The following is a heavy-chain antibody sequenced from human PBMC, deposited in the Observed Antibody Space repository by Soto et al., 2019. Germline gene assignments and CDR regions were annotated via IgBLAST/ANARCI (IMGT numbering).Heavy chain of an antibody. CDR1: GGSFSGYY. Sequence: SETLSLTCAVYGGSFSGYYWSWIHQPPGKGLEWIGEINHSGSTNYNPSLKRRVTISVDTSKNQFSLKLSSVTAADTAVYYCARGRSVVLMVYARGPWLPWGQGTLVTVSS. D-gene: IGHD2-8*01. CDR2: INHSGST. CDR3: ARGRSVVLMVYARGPWLP. J-gene: IGHJ5*02. V-gene: IGHV4-34*01.